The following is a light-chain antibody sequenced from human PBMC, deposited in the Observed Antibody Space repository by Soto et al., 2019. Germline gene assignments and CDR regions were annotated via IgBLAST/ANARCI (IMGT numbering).Light chain of an antibody. V-gene: IGLV2-14*03. Sequence: QSSLAQPTSGSGSPGQSITISCTGNHNDIGTYDYVSWYQQHPGRAPRLLIHGVTTRPSGISDRFSVSKSGLTASLTISGLQPEDEADYYCSSFTSNRIYVYGPGTKVNVL. J-gene: IGLJ1*01. CDR2: GVT. CDR1: HNDIGTYDY. CDR3: SSFTSNRIYV.